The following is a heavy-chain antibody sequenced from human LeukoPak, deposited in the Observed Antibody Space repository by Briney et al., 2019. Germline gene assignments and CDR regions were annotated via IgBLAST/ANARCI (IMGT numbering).Heavy chain of an antibody. V-gene: IGHV4-30-4*07. Sequence: SETLSLTCTVSGGSISSSSYYWSWIRQPPGKGLEWIGYIYYSGSTYYNPSLKSRVIISVDTSKNQFSLKLTSVTAADTAVYYCARDSVYSGSSLDYWGQGTLVTVSS. CDR2: IYYSGST. CDR3: ARDSVYSGSSLDY. D-gene: IGHD1-26*01. CDR1: GGSISSSSYY. J-gene: IGHJ4*02.